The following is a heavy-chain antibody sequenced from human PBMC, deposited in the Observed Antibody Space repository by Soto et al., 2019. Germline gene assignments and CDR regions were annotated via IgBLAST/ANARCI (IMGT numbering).Heavy chain of an antibody. CDR3: AKVMVKNWFDP. CDR2: ISGSGGST. CDR1: GFTVSNTY. D-gene: IGHD5-18*01. Sequence: GGSLRLSCAASGFTVSNTYMTWVRQPPGKGLEWVSGISGSGGSTYYADSVKGRFTISRDNSKNTLYLQMNSLRADDTAVYYCAKVMVKNWFDPWGQGTLVTVSS. J-gene: IGHJ5*02. V-gene: IGHV3-23*01.